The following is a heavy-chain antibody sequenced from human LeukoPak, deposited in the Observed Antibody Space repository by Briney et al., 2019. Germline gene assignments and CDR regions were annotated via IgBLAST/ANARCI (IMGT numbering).Heavy chain of an antibody. D-gene: IGHD3-10*01. Sequence: ASVKVSCKASGYTFTGYYMYWVRQAPGQGLEWMGWINPNSGDTNYAQEFQGRVTLTRDTSISTAYMELSRLRSDDTAVYYCARDSVALWFEELSPYFDYWGQGALVTVSS. CDR2: INPNSGDT. V-gene: IGHV1-2*02. J-gene: IGHJ4*02. CDR3: ARDSVALWFEELSPYFDY. CDR1: GYTFTGYY.